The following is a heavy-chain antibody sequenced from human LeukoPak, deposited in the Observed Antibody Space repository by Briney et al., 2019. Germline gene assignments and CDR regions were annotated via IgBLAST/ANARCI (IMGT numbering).Heavy chain of an antibody. J-gene: IGHJ6*03. Sequence: GASVKVSCKASGYTFTSYYMHWVRQAPGQGLEWMGIINPSGGSTSYAQKFQGRVTMTRDMSTSTVYMELSSLRSEDTAVYYCARGQRSTGWYFWEDYYMDVWGKGTTVTVSS. D-gene: IGHD6-19*01. V-gene: IGHV1-46*01. CDR3: ARGQRSTGWYFWEDYYMDV. CDR1: GYTFTSYY. CDR2: INPSGGST.